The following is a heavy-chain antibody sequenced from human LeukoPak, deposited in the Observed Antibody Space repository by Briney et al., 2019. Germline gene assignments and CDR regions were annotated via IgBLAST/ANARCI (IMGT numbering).Heavy chain of an antibody. V-gene: IGHV3-74*01. D-gene: IGHD5-12*01. Sequence: GGSLRLSCAASGFTFSSYWMHWVCQAPGKGLVWVSRINSDGSSTSYADSVKGRFTISRDNAKNTLYLQINSLRAQDTAVYYCARDRRYTDFDYWGQGTLVTVSS. CDR2: INSDGSST. CDR1: GFTFSSYW. J-gene: IGHJ4*02. CDR3: ARDRRYTDFDY.